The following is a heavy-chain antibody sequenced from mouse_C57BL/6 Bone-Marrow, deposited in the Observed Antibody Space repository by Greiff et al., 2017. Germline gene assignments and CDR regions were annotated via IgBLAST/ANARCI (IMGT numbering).Heavy chain of an antibody. CDR3: SSGFHYYGSSPAY. J-gene: IGHJ3*01. CDR2: LDPSDSYT. V-gene: IGHV1-50*01. CDR1: GYTFTSYW. Sequence: QVQLQQPGAELVKPGASVKLSCKASGYTFTSYWMQWVKQRPGQGLEWIGELDPSDSYTNYNQKFKGKATLTVDTSSNTAYMQLSSLTSEDSAVYYCSSGFHYYGSSPAYWGQGTLVTVSA. D-gene: IGHD1-1*01.